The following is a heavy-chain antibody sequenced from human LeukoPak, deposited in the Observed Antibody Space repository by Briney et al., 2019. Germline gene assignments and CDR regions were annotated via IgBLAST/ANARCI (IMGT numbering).Heavy chain of an antibody. CDR1: GGSISSSSYY. D-gene: IGHD3-16*01. V-gene: IGHV4-39*02. CDR3: ARENDYVWGGIISYFDY. J-gene: IGHJ4*02. CDR2: IYYSGST. Sequence: PSETLSLTCTVSGGSISSSSYYWGWIRQPPGKGLEWIGSIYYSGSTYYNPSLKSRVTISVDTSKNQFSLKLSSVTAADTAVYYCARENDYVWGGIISYFDYWGQGTLVTVSS.